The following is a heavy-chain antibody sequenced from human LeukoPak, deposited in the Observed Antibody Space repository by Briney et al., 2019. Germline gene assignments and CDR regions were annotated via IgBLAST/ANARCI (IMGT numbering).Heavy chain of an antibody. J-gene: IGHJ3*02. Sequence: PGGSLRLSCAASGFTFSSYSMNWVRQAPGKGLEWVSYISSSSSTIYYADSVKGRFTISRDNAKNSLYLQMNSLRDEDTAVYYCARVRGPDILTGYYNGVGRPFDIWGQGAMVTVSS. CDR2: ISSSSSTI. D-gene: IGHD3-9*01. CDR3: ARVRGPDILTGYYNGVGRPFDI. V-gene: IGHV3-48*02. CDR1: GFTFSSYS.